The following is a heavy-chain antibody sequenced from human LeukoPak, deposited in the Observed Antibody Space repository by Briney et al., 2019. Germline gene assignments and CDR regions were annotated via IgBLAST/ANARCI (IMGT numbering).Heavy chain of an antibody. CDR1: GGTFSSYA. CDR2: IIPIFGTA. D-gene: IGHD3-10*01. V-gene: IGHV1-69*05. CDR3: ARDKSCYGSGSDSTRWFDP. Sequence: ASVKVSCKASGGTFSSYAIGWVRQAPGQGLEWMGGIIPIFGTANYAQKFQGRVTITTDESTSTAYMELSSLRSEDTAVYYCARDKSCYGSGSDSTRWFDPWGQGTLVTVSS. J-gene: IGHJ5*02.